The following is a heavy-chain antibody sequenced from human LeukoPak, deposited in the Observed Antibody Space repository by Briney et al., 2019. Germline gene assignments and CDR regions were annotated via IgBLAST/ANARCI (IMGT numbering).Heavy chain of an antibody. D-gene: IGHD3-3*01. J-gene: IGHJ5*02. CDR1: GGTFSSYA. Sequence: ASVKVSCKASGGTFSSYAISWVRQAPGQGLEWMGGIIPIFGTANYAQKFQGRGTITADESTSTAYMELSSLRSEDTAVYYCAESITIFGVVLDSWFDPWGQGTLVTVSS. CDR2: IIPIFGTA. CDR3: AESITIFGVVLDSWFDP. V-gene: IGHV1-69*13.